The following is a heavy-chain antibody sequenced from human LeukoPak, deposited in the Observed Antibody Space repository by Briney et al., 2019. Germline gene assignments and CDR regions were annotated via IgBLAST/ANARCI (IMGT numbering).Heavy chain of an antibody. CDR2: MNPNSGNT. D-gene: IGHD1-26*01. CDR1: GYTFTSYD. J-gene: IGHJ6*03. V-gene: IGHV1-8*01. CDR3: ARGSSLVGANYYYYMDV. Sequence: ASVKVSCKASGYTFTSYDINWVRQATGQGLEWMGWMNPNSGNTGYAQKFQGRVTMTRNTSISTAYMELSSLRSEDTAVYYCARGSSLVGANYYYYMDVWGKGTTVTISS.